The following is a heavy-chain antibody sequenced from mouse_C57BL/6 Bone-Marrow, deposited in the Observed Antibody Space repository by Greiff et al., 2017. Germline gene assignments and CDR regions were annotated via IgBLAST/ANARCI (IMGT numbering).Heavy chain of an antibody. V-gene: IGHV1-69*01. CDR1: GYTFTSYW. D-gene: IGHD4-1*01. CDR3: ARTGAGTGY. J-gene: IGHJ2*01. CDR2: IDPSDSYT. Sequence: VQLKQPGAELVMPGASVKLSCKASGYTFTSYWMHWVKQRPGQGLEWIGEIDPSDSYTNYNQKFKGKSTLTVDKSSSTAYMQLSSLTSEDSAVYYCARTGAGTGYWGQGTTLTVSS.